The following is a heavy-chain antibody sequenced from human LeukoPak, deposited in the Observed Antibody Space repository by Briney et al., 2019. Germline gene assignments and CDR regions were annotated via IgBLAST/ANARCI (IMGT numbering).Heavy chain of an antibody. Sequence: PGGSLRLSCAASGFTFSSYAMSWVRQAPGKGLEWVSAISGSGGSTYYADSVKGRFTISRDNSKNTLYLQMNSLRAEDTAVYYCAKDHNILYYDSSGYYSPHFDYWGQGTLVTVSS. D-gene: IGHD3-22*01. CDR1: GFTFSSYA. CDR2: ISGSGGST. CDR3: AKDHNILYYDSSGYYSPHFDY. V-gene: IGHV3-23*01. J-gene: IGHJ4*02.